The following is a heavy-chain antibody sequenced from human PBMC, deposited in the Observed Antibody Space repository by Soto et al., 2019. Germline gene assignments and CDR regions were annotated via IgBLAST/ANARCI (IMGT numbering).Heavy chain of an antibody. Sequence: PGGSLRLSCAASGFSVTNYWISWVRQAPGKGLEWVANVRRDGRDEYYADSVRGRFTISRDNAKNSVYLQMDSLRAEDTAVYYCASLDSMADARGYWGQGTQVTVSS. J-gene: IGHJ4*02. D-gene: IGHD3-22*01. CDR1: GFSVTNYW. CDR2: VRRDGRDE. V-gene: IGHV3-7*03. CDR3: ASLDSMADARGY.